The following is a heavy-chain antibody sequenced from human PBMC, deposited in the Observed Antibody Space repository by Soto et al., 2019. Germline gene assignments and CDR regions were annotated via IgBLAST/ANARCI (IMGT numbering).Heavy chain of an antibody. CDR1: GGSLSGVY. J-gene: IGHJ4*02. V-gene: IGHV4-59*01. CDR2: MSYTGRT. Sequence: PSETLSLTYTVSGGSLSGVYWSWLRQPPGKGLEWIGYMSYTGRTDYNPSLKSRVTISVDTSKIQFFLRLTSLTAADTAVYYCATMDSSVYYRIDYWGQGTLVTVSS. CDR3: ATMDSSVYYRIDY. D-gene: IGHD3-22*01.